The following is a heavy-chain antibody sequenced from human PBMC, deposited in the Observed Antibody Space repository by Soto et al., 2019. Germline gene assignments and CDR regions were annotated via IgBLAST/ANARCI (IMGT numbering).Heavy chain of an antibody. CDR1: GGSVSSGSYC. V-gene: IGHV4-61*01. CDR2: IYYSGST. CDR3: ARDRRAKDCSGGSCYSYYYGMDV. J-gene: IGHJ6*02. D-gene: IGHD2-15*01. Sequence: PSETLSLTCTVSGGSVSSGSYCWSWIRQPPGKGLEWIGYIYYSGSTNYNPSLKSRVTISVDTSKNQFSLKLSSVTAADTAVYYCARDRRAKDCSGGSCYSYYYGMDVWGQGTTVTVSS.